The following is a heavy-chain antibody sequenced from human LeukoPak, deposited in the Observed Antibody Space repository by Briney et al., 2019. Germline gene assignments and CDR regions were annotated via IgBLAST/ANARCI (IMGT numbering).Heavy chain of an antibody. CDR1: AFTFSSYA. V-gene: IGHV3-48*03. CDR3: ATDGAGFDT. J-gene: IGHJ5*02. CDR2: INIDGTNT. Sequence: PGGSLRLSCAASAFTFSSYAMNWVRQAPGKGLEWLSYINIDGTNTHYADSVKGRFTISRDNAKKSLYLEMNNLRAEDTAVYYCATDGAGFDTWGQGVLVTVSS.